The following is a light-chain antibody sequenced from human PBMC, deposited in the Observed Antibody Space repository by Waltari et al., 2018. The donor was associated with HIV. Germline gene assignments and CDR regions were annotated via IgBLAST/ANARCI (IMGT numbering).Light chain of an antibody. Sequence: SYELTQPPSVSVAPGQTVRVTCSGAKLGEKLVCWYQKKPGQSPLLLIYADRKRPSGIPDRCAASNSGNTAALAISEAQAMDEAVYYCQTWDNNAGVFGGGTKVTVL. J-gene: IGLJ2*01. CDR1: KLGEKL. CDR3: QTWDNNAGV. V-gene: IGLV3-1*01. CDR2: ADR.